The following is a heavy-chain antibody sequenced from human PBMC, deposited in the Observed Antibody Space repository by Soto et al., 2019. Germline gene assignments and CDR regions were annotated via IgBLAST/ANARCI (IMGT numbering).Heavy chain of an antibody. J-gene: IGHJ1*01. CDR3: ASLGYCSGGSCY. V-gene: IGHV1-69*02. Sequence: ASVTVSCKASGGTFRSYTISWVRQAPGQGLEWMGRIIPILGIANYAQKFQGRVTITADKSTSTAYMELSSLRSEDTAVYYCASLGYCSGGSCYWGQGTLVTVPQ. CDR2: IIPILGIA. D-gene: IGHD2-15*01. CDR1: GGTFRSYT.